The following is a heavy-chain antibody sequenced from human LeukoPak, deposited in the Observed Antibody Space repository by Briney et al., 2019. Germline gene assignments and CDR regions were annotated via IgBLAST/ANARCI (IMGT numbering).Heavy chain of an antibody. CDR1: GYTFTNYD. Sequence: ASVKVSCKASGYTFTNYDISWVRQAPGQGLEWMGWISAYNGNTNYAQKLQGRVTMTTDTSTSTAYMELRSLRSDDTAVYYCARLGIGGYDSSLYYYIDYWGQGTPVTVSS. J-gene: IGHJ4*02. D-gene: IGHD3-22*01. CDR2: ISAYNGNT. V-gene: IGHV1-18*01. CDR3: ARLGIGGYDSSLYYYIDY.